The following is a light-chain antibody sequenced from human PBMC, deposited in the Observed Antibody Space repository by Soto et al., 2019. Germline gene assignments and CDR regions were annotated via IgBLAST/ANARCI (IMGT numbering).Light chain of an antibody. CDR3: QQYYSTPPT. CDR2: WAS. CDR1: QSVLYSSNSKNY. J-gene: IGKJ1*01. V-gene: IGKV4-1*01. Sequence: DIVMTQSPDSLAVSLGERATINCKSSQSVLYSSNSKNYLAWYQQKPGQPPKLLIYWASTRESGVPDRFSGSGSGTDFTLTTSSLQAEDVAVYYCQQYYSTPPTFGQGTKVEIK.